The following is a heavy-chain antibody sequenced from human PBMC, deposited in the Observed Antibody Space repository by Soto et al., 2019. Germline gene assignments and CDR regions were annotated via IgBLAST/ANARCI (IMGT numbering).Heavy chain of an antibody. CDR3: ARLAGGSGSYYKGERWYDP. Sequence: ASETLSLTWAVSGGSISSGGYSLSWIRQPPWKGLEWIGYIYYSGSTYYNPSLKSRVTISVDRSKNQFSLKLSSVTAADTAVYYCARLAGGSGSYYKGERWYDPWGQGTLVTVS. V-gene: IGHV4-30-2*01. D-gene: IGHD3-10*01. CDR1: GGSISSGGYS. CDR2: IYYSGST. J-gene: IGHJ5*02.